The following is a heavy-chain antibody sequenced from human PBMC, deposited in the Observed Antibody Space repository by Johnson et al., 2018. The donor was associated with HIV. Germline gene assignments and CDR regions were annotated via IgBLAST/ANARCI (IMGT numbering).Heavy chain of an antibody. V-gene: IGHV3-30*19. CDR2: ISYDGSNK. J-gene: IGHJ3*02. D-gene: IGHD3-22*01. CDR1: GGKGRREG. Sequence: VQLVESGGGGGKGGRERRRGREEEGGKGRREGRHWVRQAPGKGLEWVAIISYDGSNKYYADSVKGRFTISRDNSKNTLYLQMNSLIAEDTAVYYCAREGYDSSGYSDAFDIWGQGTMVTVSS. CDR3: AREGYDSSGYSDAFDI.